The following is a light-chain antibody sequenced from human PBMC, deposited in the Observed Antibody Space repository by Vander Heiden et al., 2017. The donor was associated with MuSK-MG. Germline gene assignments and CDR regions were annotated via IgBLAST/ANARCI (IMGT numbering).Light chain of an antibody. CDR1: QSILYSSNNKNY. CDR3: QQYYILPLT. J-gene: IGKJ4*01. CDR2: WAS. Sequence: DIVMTQSPDSLAVSLGERATINCKSSQSILYSSNNKNYLAWYQKKPGQPPKVLIYWASTRESGVPDRFSGRGSGTDFTLTISSLQAEDVAVYYCQQYYILPLTFGGGTKVEIK. V-gene: IGKV4-1*01.